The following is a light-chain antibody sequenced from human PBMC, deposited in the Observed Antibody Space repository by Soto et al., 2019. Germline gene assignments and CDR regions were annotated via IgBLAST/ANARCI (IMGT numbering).Light chain of an antibody. CDR1: QGISSA. V-gene: IGKV1-13*02. CDR2: DAS. CDR3: QQVNSYPQT. Sequence: ASQLTQSPASLSASVGDRVTITCRASQGISSALAWYQQKPGKAPKLLIYDASSLESGVPSRFSGSGSGTDFTLTISSLQPEEFAAYYCQQVNSYPQTFGQGTEVDVK. J-gene: IGKJ1*01.